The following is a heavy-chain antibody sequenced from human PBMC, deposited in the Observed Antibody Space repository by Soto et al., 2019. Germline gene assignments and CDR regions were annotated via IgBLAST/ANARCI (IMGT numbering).Heavy chain of an antibody. D-gene: IGHD5-12*01. CDR2: IYPGDSDT. V-gene: IGHV5-51*01. Sequence: GESLKIACKGSGYGFTSYWIGWVRQMPGKGLEWMGIIYPGDSDTRYSPSFQGQVTISADKSISTAYLQWSSLKASDTAMYYCARLPGYSGYDWFGMDVWGQGTTVTVSS. CDR3: ARLPGYSGYDWFGMDV. CDR1: GYGFTSYW. J-gene: IGHJ6*02.